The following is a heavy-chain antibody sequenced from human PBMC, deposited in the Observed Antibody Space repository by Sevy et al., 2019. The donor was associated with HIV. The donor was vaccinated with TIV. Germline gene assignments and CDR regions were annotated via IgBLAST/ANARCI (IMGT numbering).Heavy chain of an antibody. J-gene: IGHJ5*02. CDR3: ARVGADGSGYYGDWFDP. D-gene: IGHD3-22*01. V-gene: IGHV4-59*01. Sequence: SETLSLTCTVSGGSISSYYWSWIRQPPGKGLEWIGYIYYSGSTNYNPSLKSRVTISVDTSKNQFSLKLSSVIAADTAVYYCARVGADGSGYYGDWFDPWGQGTLVTVSS. CDR2: IYYSGST. CDR1: GGSISSYY.